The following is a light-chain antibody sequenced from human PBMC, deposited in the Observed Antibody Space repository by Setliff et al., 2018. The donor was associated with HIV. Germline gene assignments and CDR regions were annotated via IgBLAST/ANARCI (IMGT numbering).Light chain of an antibody. V-gene: IGLV2-14*01. Sequence: QSALAQPASVSGSPGQSITISCTGTSSDVGGHNYVSWYQHHPGKAPKLMIYEVSNRPSGVSSRFSASKSGNTASLTISGLQTEDEADYYCSSYTNITTRVFGTGTKVTVL. CDR1: SSDVGGHNY. CDR3: SSYTNITTRV. CDR2: EVS. J-gene: IGLJ1*01.